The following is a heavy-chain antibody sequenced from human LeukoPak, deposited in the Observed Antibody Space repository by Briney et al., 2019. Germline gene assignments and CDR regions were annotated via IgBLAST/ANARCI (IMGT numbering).Heavy chain of an antibody. Sequence: SETLSLTCTVSGPSVTDDLWTWTRDPTGKGLEWIGHIYFRGHTSNNPSLKSRVYVSLDTSKNNFSLTLYSVTAADTAVYYCARARKSDYSNNIGQMDVWGKGTAVTVSS. D-gene: IGHD4-11*01. V-gene: IGHV4-59*02. CDR3: ARARKSDYSNNIGQMDV. CDR2: IYFRGHT. CDR1: GPSVTDDL. J-gene: IGHJ6*04.